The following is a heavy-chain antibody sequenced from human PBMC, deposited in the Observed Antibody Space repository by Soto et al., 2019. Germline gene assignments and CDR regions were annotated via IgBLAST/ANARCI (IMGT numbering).Heavy chain of an antibody. Sequence: PSETLSLTCTVSGGSISSSSYYWGWIRQPPGKGLEWIGSIYYSGSTYYKPSLKSRVTISVDTSKNQISLKLSSVTAADTAVYYCARHYRPEEWLQNFDYWGQGTLVTVS. CDR2: IYYSGST. CDR3: ARHYRPEEWLQNFDY. CDR1: GGSISSSSYY. D-gene: IGHD5-12*01. J-gene: IGHJ4*02. V-gene: IGHV4-39*01.